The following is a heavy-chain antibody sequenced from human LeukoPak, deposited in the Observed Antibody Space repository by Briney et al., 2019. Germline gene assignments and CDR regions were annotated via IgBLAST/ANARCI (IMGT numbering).Heavy chain of an antibody. CDR3: ARASYYDFWSGYYNY. V-gene: IGHV3-21*01. Sequence: PGGSLRLSCAASGFTFSSYSMNWVRQAPGKGLEWVSSISSSSSYIYYADSVKGRFTISRDNAKNSPYLQMNSLRAEDTAVYYCARASYYDFWSGYYNYWGQGTLVTVSS. CDR2: ISSSSSYI. D-gene: IGHD3-3*01. CDR1: GFTFSSYS. J-gene: IGHJ4*02.